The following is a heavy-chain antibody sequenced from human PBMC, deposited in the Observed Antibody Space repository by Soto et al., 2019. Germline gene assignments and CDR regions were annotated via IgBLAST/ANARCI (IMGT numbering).Heavy chain of an antibody. CDR1: GGSISSYY. D-gene: IGHD3-9*01. Sequence: SETLSLTCTASGGSISSYYWSWIRQPPGKGLEWIGYIYYSGSTNYNPSLKSRVTISVDTSKNQFSLKLSSVTAADTAVYYCARAQTYYDILTGYPNGFDYWGQGTLVTVSS. J-gene: IGHJ4*02. CDR3: ARAQTYYDILTGYPNGFDY. CDR2: IYYSGST. V-gene: IGHV4-59*01.